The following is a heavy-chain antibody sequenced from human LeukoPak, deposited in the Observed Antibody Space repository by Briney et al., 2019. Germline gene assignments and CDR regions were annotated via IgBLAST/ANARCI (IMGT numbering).Heavy chain of an antibody. J-gene: IGHJ5*02. D-gene: IGHD3-3*01. CDR3: ARGVLRFFEWSNWFDP. CDR2: MNPNSGNT. V-gene: IGHV1-8*03. Sequence: ASVKVSCKASGYTFTSYDINWVRQATGQGLEWMGWMNPNSGNTGYAQKFQGRVTITRNTSISTAYMELSSLRSEDTAVYYCARGVLRFFEWSNWFDPWGQGTLVTISS. CDR1: GYTFTSYD.